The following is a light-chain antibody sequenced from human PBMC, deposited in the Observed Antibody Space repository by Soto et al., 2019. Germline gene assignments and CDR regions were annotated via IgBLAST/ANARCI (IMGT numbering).Light chain of an antibody. CDR1: SSNIGTYY. J-gene: IGLJ2*01. CDR3: AAWDDSLSGRV. V-gene: IGLV1-47*01. Sequence: QHVLTQPPSGSGTPGQRVTISCSGSSSNIGTYYVYWYQQLPGTAPKLLIYRNNQRPSGVPDRFSGSTSGTSASLAISGLRSEDEADYYCAAWDDSLSGRVFGGGTKLTVL. CDR2: RNN.